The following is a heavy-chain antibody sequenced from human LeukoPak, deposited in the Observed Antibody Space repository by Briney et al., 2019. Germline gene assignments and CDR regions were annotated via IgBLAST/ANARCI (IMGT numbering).Heavy chain of an antibody. Sequence: GGSLRLSCAASGFTFSNYWIYWVRQAPGKGLVWVSRTDSDGSCAGYADSVKGRFTISRDDAKNTLYLQMNSLRVEDTAVYYCATGGDYGRYWGQGTLVTVSS. J-gene: IGHJ4*02. D-gene: IGHD4-17*01. CDR3: ATGGDYGRY. CDR2: TDSDGSCA. V-gene: IGHV3-74*01. CDR1: GFTFSNYW.